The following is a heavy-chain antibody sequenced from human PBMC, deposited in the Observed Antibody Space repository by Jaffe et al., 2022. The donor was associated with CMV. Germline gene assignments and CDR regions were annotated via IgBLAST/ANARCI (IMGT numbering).Heavy chain of an antibody. Sequence: EVQLVESGGGLVQPGGSLRLSCAASGFTFSSYSMNWVRQAPGKGLEWVSYISSSSSTIYYADSVKGRFTISRDNAKNSLYLQMNSLRDEDTAVYYCARGLAARGYYYYYGMDVWGQGTTVTVSS. J-gene: IGHJ6*02. CDR3: ARGLAARGYYYYYGMDV. CDR1: GFTFSSYS. V-gene: IGHV3-48*02. D-gene: IGHD6-6*01. CDR2: ISSSSSTI.